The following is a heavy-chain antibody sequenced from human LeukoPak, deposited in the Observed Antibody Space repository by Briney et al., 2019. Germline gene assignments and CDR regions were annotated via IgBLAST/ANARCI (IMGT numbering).Heavy chain of an antibody. J-gene: IGHJ4*02. Sequence: SETLSLTCTVSGGSISSYYWSWIRQPPGKGLEWIGYIYYSGSTNYNPSLKSRVTISVDTSKNQFSLKLSSVTAADTAVYYCVYSSSWYHFDYWGQGTLVTVSS. CDR3: VYSSSWYHFDY. CDR2: IYYSGST. V-gene: IGHV4-59*01. D-gene: IGHD6-13*01. CDR1: GGSISSYY.